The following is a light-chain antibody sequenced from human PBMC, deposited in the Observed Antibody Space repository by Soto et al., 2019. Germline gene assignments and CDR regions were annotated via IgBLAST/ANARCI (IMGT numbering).Light chain of an antibody. CDR2: EVS. Sequence: QSVLTQPASVSGSPGQSITISCTGTSSDVGGFDYVSWYQQHPGEAPKLMISEVSNRPSGVSSRFSGFKSANTASLTISGLQAEDEAYYYCASYASSTAVVFGGGTKVTVL. CDR1: SSDVGGFDY. CDR3: ASYASSTAVV. J-gene: IGLJ2*01. V-gene: IGLV2-14*01.